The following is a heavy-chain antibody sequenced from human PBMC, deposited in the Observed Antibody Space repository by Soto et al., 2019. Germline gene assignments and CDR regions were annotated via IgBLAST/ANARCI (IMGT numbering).Heavy chain of an antibody. CDR2: ISNDGSAK. CDR3: AKDQGIAASHGID. D-gene: IGHD6-13*01. Sequence: QVQLVESGGGVVQPGRSLRLSCAASGFTFNNYGMHWVRQAPGKGLERVATISNDGSAKYYADSVKGRLTISRDNSKNTVYLQMNSLRAEDTAVYYCAKDQGIAASHGIDWGQGTMVTVSS. V-gene: IGHV3-30*18. J-gene: IGHJ3*01. CDR1: GFTFNNYG.